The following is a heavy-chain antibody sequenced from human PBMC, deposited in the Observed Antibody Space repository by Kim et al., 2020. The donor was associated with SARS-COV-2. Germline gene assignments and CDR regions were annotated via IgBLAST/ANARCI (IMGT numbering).Heavy chain of an antibody. CDR3: ATNKRFSSWYQGNWFDP. Sequence: GGSLRLSCAASGFNFSNAWMSWVRQAPGKGLEWVGRIKSRTDGGTTDYAAPVKGRLTISRDDSKNTLYLQMNSPKTEDTAVYYCATNKRFSSWYQGNWFDPWGQGTLVTVSS. CDR1: GFNFSNAW. D-gene: IGHD6-13*01. V-gene: IGHV3-15*01. CDR2: IKSRTDGGTT. J-gene: IGHJ5*02.